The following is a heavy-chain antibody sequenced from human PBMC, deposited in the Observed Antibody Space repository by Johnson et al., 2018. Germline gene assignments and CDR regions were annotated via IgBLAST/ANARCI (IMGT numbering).Heavy chain of an antibody. V-gene: IGHV4-34*01. CDR1: GGSFSGYY. D-gene: IGHD3-22*01. CDR3: AKDLKALKYYYDSSGSSDAFDI. J-gene: IGHJ3*02. CDR2: ISHSGST. Sequence: QVQLQQWGAGLLKPSETLSLTCAVYGGSFSGYYWSWIRQPPGKGLEWIGEISHSGSTNYNPSLKSRVTISVDTSKNQFSLKLSSVTAADTAVYYCAKDLKALKYYYDSSGSSDAFDIWGQGTMVTVSS.